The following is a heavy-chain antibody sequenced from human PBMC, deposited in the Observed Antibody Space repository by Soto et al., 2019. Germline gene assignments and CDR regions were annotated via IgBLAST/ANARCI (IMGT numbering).Heavy chain of an antibody. J-gene: IGHJ3*02. CDR1: GGTFSSYT. D-gene: IGHD2-2*01. CDR2: IIPILGIA. Sequence: ASVKVSCKASGGTFSSYTISWVRQAPGQGLEWMGRIIPILGIANYAQKFQGRVTITADKSTSTAYMELSSLGSEDTAVYYCAREGLTFGPGAVGGAFDIWGQGTLVTVSS. V-gene: IGHV1-69*04. CDR3: AREGLTFGPGAVGGAFDI.